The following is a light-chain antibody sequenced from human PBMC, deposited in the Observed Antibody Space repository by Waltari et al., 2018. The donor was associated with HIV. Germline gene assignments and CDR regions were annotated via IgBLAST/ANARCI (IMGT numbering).Light chain of an antibody. CDR3: SSYAGNNNYV. CDR2: EVN. Sequence: QPALTQPPSASGSPGQSVTISCTGTSRDIGTYTYVSWYQQHPGRAPNLLIYEVNKRPSGVPDRFSGCKAANTASLTVSGLQVADEADYYCSSYAGNNNYVFGTGTRVTVL. J-gene: IGLJ1*01. V-gene: IGLV2-8*01. CDR1: SRDIGTYTY.